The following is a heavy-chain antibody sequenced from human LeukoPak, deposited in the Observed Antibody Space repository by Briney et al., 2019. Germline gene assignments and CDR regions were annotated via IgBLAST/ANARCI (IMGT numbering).Heavy chain of an antibody. CDR2: IYYSGST. Sequence: PSETLSLTCTVSGGSISSYYWSWIRQPPGKGLEWIGYIYYSGSTNYNPSLKSRVTISVDTSKNQFSLKLSSVTAADTAVYYCARGHSYDDNSGYSGIDYWGQGTLITVSS. D-gene: IGHD3-22*01. CDR1: GGSISSYY. J-gene: IGHJ4*02. CDR3: ARGHSYDDNSGYSGIDY. V-gene: IGHV4-59*01.